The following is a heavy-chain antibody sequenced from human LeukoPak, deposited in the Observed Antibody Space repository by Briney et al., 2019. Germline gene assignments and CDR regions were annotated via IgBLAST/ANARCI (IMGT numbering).Heavy chain of an antibody. V-gene: IGHV3-23*01. CDR1: GFTFSSYA. CDR3: AKSTVWGITGTADY. D-gene: IGHD1-7*01. CDR2: ISGSGGST. J-gene: IGHJ4*02. Sequence: GGSLRLSCAASGFTFSSYAMSWVRQAPGKGLEWVSAISGSGGSTYYADSVKGRFTISRDNSKNTLYLQMNSLRAEDTAVYYCAKSTVWGITGTADYWGQGTLVTVSS.